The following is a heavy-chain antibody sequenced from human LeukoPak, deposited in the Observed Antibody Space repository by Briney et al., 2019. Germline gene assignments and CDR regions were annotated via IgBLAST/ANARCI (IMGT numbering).Heavy chain of an antibody. V-gene: IGHV1-46*01. D-gene: IGHD6-13*01. CDR2: INPSGGST. J-gene: IGHJ4*02. CDR1: GYSFTDYY. CDR3: ARTGTGDY. Sequence: ASVKVSCKTSGYSFTDYYIHWVRQAPGQGLEWMGIINPSGGSTSYAQKFQGRVTMTRDTSTSTVYMELSSLRSEDTAVYYCARTGTGDYWGQGTLVTVSS.